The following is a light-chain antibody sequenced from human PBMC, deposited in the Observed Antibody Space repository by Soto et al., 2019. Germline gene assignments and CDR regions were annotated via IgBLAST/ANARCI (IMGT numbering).Light chain of an antibody. CDR1: NIGKKA. J-gene: IGLJ1*01. Sequence: SYELTQPPSVSVAPGQTARVTCGGNNIGKKAVHWYQQKPGQAPGVVVYDDSDRPSGIPERFSGSNSGNTATLTISRVEAGDEADYYCQVWDSTSDQYVFGTGTKVTVL. CDR2: DDS. V-gene: IGLV3-21*02. CDR3: QVWDSTSDQYV.